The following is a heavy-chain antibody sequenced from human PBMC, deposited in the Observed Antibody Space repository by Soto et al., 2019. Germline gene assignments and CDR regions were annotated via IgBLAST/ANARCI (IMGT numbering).Heavy chain of an antibody. D-gene: IGHD2-15*01. CDR2: ISYDGSNK. CDR1: GFTFSSYA. CDR3: ARDPTAAATPGYFDY. Sequence: QVQLVESGGGVVQPGRSLRLSCAASGFTFSSYAMHWVRQAPGKGLEWVAVISYDGSNKYYADSVKGRFTISRDNSKNTLYLQMNSLRAEDTAVYYCARDPTAAATPGYFDYWGQRTLVTVSS. V-gene: IGHV3-30-3*01. J-gene: IGHJ4*02.